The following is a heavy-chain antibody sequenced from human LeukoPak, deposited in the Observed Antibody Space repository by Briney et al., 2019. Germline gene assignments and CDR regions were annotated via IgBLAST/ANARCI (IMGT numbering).Heavy chain of an antibody. CDR2: IYSGGST. D-gene: IGHD2-2*02. Sequence: GGSLRLSCAASGFTVSSNYMSWVRQAPGKGLEWVSVIYSGGSTYYADSVKGRFTISRDDSRNTLFLQMNSLRAEDTAVYYCASLYYHGMDVWGQGTRVTVSS. V-gene: IGHV3-66*01. CDR1: GFTVSSNY. J-gene: IGHJ6*02. CDR3: ASLYYHGMDV.